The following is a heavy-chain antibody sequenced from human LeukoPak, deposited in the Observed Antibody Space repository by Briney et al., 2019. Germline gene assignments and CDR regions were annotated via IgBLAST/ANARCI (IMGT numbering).Heavy chain of an antibody. V-gene: IGHV4-30-2*01. CDR2: VYSGGDT. CDR1: GGSISNANDA. CDR3: AKYTSTTYYFEL. J-gene: IGHJ4*02. D-gene: IGHD3-9*01. Sequence: SSETLSLTCAVSGGSISNANDAWGWIRPPPGKGLEWIGYVYSGGDTYYNPSLKSRVTMSVDRSKTQFSLRLTSVTAADTAVYFCAKYTSTTYYFELWGQGTLVTVSS.